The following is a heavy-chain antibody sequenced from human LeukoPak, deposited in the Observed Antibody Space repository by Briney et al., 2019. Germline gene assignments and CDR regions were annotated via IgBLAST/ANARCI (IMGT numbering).Heavy chain of an antibody. V-gene: IGHV3-15*01. D-gene: IGHD1-1*01. CDR3: STGGGTSDY. Sequence: GGSLRLSCVVSGFTSDNAWMSWVRQAPGKGLEWVGRIRSRTAGGTTDYGAPVKSRFTISRDDSKNTVYLQMNNLKMEDTAIYYCSTGGGTSDYWGQGTLVTVSS. J-gene: IGHJ4*02. CDR1: GFTSDNAW. CDR2: IRSRTAGGTT.